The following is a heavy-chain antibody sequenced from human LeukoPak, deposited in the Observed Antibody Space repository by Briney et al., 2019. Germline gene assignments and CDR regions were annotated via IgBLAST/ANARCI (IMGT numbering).Heavy chain of an antibody. CDR2: NNPNSGGT. CDR1: GYTFTGYY. J-gene: IGHJ3*02. Sequence: ASVKVSCKASGYTFTGYYMHWVRQAPGQGLEWMGWNNPNSGGTNYAQKFQGRVTMTRDTSISTAYMELSRLRSDDTAVYYCASIFASGPTAFDIWGQGTMVTVSS. V-gene: IGHV1-2*02. D-gene: IGHD3-9*01. CDR3: ASIFASGPTAFDI.